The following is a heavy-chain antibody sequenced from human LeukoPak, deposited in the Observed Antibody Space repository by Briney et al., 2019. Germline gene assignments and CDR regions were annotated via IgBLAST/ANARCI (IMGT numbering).Heavy chain of an antibody. CDR1: GGSISSGSYY. CDR3: ARSSLAVYFDH. J-gene: IGHJ4*02. CDR2: IFTRGTT. Sequence: ETSETLSLTCTVSGGSISSGSYYWNWIRQPAGKRLEWLGNIFTRGTTNYNASLASRLTISLDTAKNQFSLFLNSVTAADTAIYFCARSSLAVYFDHWGQGTRVTASS. V-gene: IGHV4-61*09.